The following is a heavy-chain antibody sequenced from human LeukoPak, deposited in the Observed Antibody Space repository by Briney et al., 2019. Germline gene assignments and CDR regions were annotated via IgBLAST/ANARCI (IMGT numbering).Heavy chain of an antibody. Sequence: SETLSLTCTVSGGSISGYYWSWIRQPPGKGLEWIGYIYYSGSTNYNPSLKSRVTISVDTSKNQFSLKLSSVTAADTAVYYCAGSTGTILSGFDYWGQGTLVTVSS. CDR3: AGSTGTILSGFDY. CDR1: GGSISGYY. CDR2: IYYSGST. J-gene: IGHJ4*02. V-gene: IGHV4-59*01. D-gene: IGHD1-1*01.